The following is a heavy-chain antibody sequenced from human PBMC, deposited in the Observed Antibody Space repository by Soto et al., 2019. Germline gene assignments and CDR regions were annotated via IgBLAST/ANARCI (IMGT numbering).Heavy chain of an antibody. CDR1: GFTFYDHY. J-gene: IGHJ6*02. Sequence: PGGSLRLSCAGSGFTFYDHYMSWIRQAPGKGLEWLSQISSSAGTIYYADSVKGRFTISRDNAKNSVSLQMNSLRDEDTTVYYCAREETAWPLAYGLDVWGQGTTVTVSS. CDR3: AREETAWPLAYGLDV. D-gene: IGHD2-21*02. V-gene: IGHV3-11*04. CDR2: ISSSAGTI.